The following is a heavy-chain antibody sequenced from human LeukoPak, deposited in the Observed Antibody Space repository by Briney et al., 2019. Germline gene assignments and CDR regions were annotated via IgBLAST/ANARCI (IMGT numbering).Heavy chain of an antibody. CDR1: GGSISSGGYY. Sequence: SETLSLTCTVSGGSISSGGYYWSWIRQHPGKGLEWIGYIYYSGSTYYNPSLKSRVTISVDTSKNQFSLKLSSVTAADTAVYYCAKAGGWDTPYYFDYWGQGTLVTVSS. CDR3: AKAGGWDTPYYFDY. J-gene: IGHJ4*02. V-gene: IGHV4-31*03. CDR2: IYYSGST. D-gene: IGHD1-26*01.